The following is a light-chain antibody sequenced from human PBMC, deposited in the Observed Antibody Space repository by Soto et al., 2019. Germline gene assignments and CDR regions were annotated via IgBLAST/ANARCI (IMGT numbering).Light chain of an antibody. J-gene: IGLJ2*01. V-gene: IGLV1-47*01. CDR3: EGWDDSLQGV. Sequence: QSVLTQPPSASGTPGQRVTISCSGSSSNIGSNYVYWYQQLPGTAPKLLIYRNNQRPSGVPDRFSGSKSGTSASLAISGLRSEDEADYYCEGWDDSLQGVFGGGTKLTVL. CDR1: SSNIGSNY. CDR2: RNN.